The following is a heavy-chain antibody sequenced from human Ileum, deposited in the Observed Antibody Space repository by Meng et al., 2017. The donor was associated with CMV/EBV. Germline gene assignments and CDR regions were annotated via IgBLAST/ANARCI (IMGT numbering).Heavy chain of an antibody. CDR1: GYTFSNYG. D-gene: IGHD2-2*01. CDR2: IGPYNGNI. CDR3: ARDTTRYCRGTSCSSADY. V-gene: IGHV1-18*01. Sequence: ASVKVSCKASGYTFSNYGFSWVRQAPGQGLEWMGWIGPYNGNINYAEKFHDRVILTTDTSTGKAYMELRSLRSDDAAVYYCARDTTRYCRGTSCSSADYWGQGTLVTVSS. J-gene: IGHJ4*02.